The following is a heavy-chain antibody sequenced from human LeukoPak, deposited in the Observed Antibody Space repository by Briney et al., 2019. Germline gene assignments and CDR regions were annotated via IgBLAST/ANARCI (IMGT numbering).Heavy chain of an antibody. CDR1: GFTFSSYG. Sequence: GGSLRLSCAASGFTFSSYGMHWVRQAPGKGLEWVAVIWYDGSNKYYVDSVKGRFTISRDNSKNTLYLQMNSLRAEDTAVYYCARDRGLTGTMGYFDYWGQGTLVTVSS. V-gene: IGHV3-33*01. J-gene: IGHJ4*02. CDR2: IWYDGSNK. CDR3: ARDRGLTGTMGYFDY. D-gene: IGHD1-7*01.